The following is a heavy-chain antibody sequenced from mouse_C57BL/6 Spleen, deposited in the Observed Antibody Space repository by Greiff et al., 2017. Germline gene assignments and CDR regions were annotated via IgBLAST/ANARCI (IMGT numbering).Heavy chain of an antibody. CDR1: GFSLTSYG. V-gene: IGHV2-2*01. D-gene: IGHD2-5*01. CDR3: ATPYSNYAWFAY. J-gene: IGHJ3*01. CDR2: IWSGGST. Sequence: VKLMESGPGLVQPSHSLSITCTVSGFSLTSYGVHWVRQSPGKGLEWLGVIWSGGSTDYNAAFISRLSISKDNSKSQVFFKMNSLQADDTAIYYCATPYSNYAWFAYWGQGTLVTVSA.